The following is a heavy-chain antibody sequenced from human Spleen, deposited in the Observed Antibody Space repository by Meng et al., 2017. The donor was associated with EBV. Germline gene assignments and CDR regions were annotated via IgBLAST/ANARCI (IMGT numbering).Heavy chain of an antibody. CDR1: GGSVTSGLYY. Sequence: QVLQKGARPGRVKPSGPLSLTCACSGGSVTSGLYYWSWIRQPPGKALEWIGNIYYSGSTNYNPSLQSRVTISRDTSKNHFSLRLNSVTAADTAVYYCARAPNDGYHPLGYWGQGTLVTVSS. CDR3: ARAPNDGYHPLGY. J-gene: IGHJ4*02. D-gene: IGHD5-24*01. CDR2: IYYSGST. V-gene: IGHV4-61*03.